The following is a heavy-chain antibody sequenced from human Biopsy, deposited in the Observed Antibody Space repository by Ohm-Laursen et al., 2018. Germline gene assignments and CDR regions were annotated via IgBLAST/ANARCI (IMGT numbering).Heavy chain of an antibody. CDR3: ARGDYFDSNGYFWFDP. D-gene: IGHD3-22*01. CDR2: IFNSANA. CDR1: GGSISSGGSY. J-gene: IGHJ5*02. Sequence: SQTLSLTCTVSGGSISSGGSYWSWIRQRSGKGLKWIGYIFNSANAYYNPSLKNLIPISGDTSKNQFSLKLNSVAAADTAVYYCARGDYFDSNGYFWFDPWGQGTLVTVSS. V-gene: IGHV4-31*01.